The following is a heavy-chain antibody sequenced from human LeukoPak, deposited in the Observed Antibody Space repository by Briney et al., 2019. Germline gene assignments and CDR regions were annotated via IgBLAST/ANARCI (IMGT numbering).Heavy chain of an antibody. J-gene: IGHJ5*02. CDR1: GFTVSSNY. CDR3: ARSTSGHNWFDP. CDR2: IYGGGST. D-gene: IGHD6-25*01. V-gene: IGHV3-53*01. Sequence: PGGCLRLSCAASGFTVSSNYMSWVRQAPGKGLEWVSVIYGGGSTYYADSVKGRFTISRDNSKNTPYVQMNSLRAEDTAVYYCARSTSGHNWFDPWGQGTLVTVSS.